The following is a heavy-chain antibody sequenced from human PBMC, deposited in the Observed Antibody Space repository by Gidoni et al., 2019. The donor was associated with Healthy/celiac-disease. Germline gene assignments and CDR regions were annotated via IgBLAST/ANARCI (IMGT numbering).Heavy chain of an antibody. CDR1: GCSISSYY. J-gene: IGHJ5*02. Sequence: QVQLQESGPGLVKPSETLSLTCTVSGCSISSYYWSWIRQPAGKGLEWIGRIYTSGSTNYNPSLKSRVTMSVDTSKNQFSLKLSSVTAADTAVYYCARSSGWYRVLWFDPWGQGTLVTVSS. CDR3: ARSSGWYRVLWFDP. D-gene: IGHD6-19*01. CDR2: IYTSGST. V-gene: IGHV4-4*07.